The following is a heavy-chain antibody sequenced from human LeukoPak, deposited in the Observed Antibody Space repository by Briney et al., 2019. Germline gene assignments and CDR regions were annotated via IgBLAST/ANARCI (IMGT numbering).Heavy chain of an antibody. D-gene: IGHD2-15*01. CDR2: IYYSENT. CDR1: GGSISSGGYS. V-gene: IGHV4-30-4*07. CDR3: ARSSYSLAFDI. Sequence: SQTLSLTCTVSGGSISSGGYSWSWVRQPPGKGLEWIGYIYYSENTYYNPSLMSRVTISVDTSKKQFSLKLSSVTAADTAVYYCARSSYSLAFDIWGQGTMVTVSS. J-gene: IGHJ3*02.